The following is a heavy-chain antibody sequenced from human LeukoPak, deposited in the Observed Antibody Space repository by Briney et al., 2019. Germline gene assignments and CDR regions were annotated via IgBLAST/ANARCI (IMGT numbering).Heavy chain of an antibody. V-gene: IGHV4-34*01. CDR1: GGSFSGYY. CDR2: INHSGST. D-gene: IGHD6-6*01. J-gene: IGHJ4*02. Sequence: QPSETLSLTCAVYGGSFSGYYWSWIRQPPGKGLEWIGEINHSGSTNYNPSLKSRVTISVDTSKNQFSLKLSSVTAADTAVYYCARLPEKTYSSSSGEDYWGQGTLVTVSS. CDR3: ARLPEKTYSSSSGEDY.